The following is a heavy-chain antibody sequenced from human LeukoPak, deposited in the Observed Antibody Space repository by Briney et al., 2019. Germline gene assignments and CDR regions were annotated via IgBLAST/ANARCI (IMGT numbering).Heavy chain of an antibody. J-gene: IGHJ3*02. Sequence: GRSLRLSCAASGFTFDDYAMHWVRQAPGKGLEWVSLISGDGGSTYYADSVKGRFTISRDNSKNSLYLQMNSLRTEDTALYYCAKDRGDGYNYHPDAFDIWGQGTMVTVSS. V-gene: IGHV3-43*02. CDR2: ISGDGGST. D-gene: IGHD5-24*01. CDR1: GFTFDDYA. CDR3: AKDRGDGYNYHPDAFDI.